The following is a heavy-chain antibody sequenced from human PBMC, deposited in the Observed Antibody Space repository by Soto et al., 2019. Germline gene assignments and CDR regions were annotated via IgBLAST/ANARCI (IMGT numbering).Heavy chain of an antibody. V-gene: IGHV3-7*03. CDR3: ARDPVGALGSDWFDP. CDR2: IKQDGSEK. D-gene: IGHD1-26*01. CDR1: GFTFSSYW. J-gene: IGHJ5*02. Sequence: PGGSLRLSCAASGFTFSSYWMSWVRQAPGKGLEWVANIKQDGSEKYYADSVKGRFTISRDNAKNSLYLQMNSLRAEDTAVYYCARDPVGALGSDWFDPGGQGTLVTVSS.